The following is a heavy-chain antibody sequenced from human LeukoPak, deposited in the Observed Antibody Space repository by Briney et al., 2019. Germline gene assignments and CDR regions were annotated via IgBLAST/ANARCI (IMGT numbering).Heavy chain of an antibody. J-gene: IGHJ4*02. CDR1: GYTFTSYY. CDR3: ARQDYVWGSYRYSSLFDY. D-gene: IGHD3-16*02. Sequence: LGASVKVSCKASGYTFTSYYMHWVRQAPGQGLEWMEIINPSGGSTSYAQKFQGRVTMTRDTSTSTVYMELSSLRSEDTAVYYCARQDYVWGSYRYSSLFDYWGQGTLVTVSS. V-gene: IGHV1-46*01. CDR2: INPSGGST.